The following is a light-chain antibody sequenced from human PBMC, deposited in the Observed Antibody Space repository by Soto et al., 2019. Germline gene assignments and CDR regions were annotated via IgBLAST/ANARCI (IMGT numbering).Light chain of an antibody. J-gene: IGKJ3*01. Sequence: PGERVTLSCRASQSVSSSYLTWYQQKPGQAPRLLIYGASTRATSIPARFSGSGSGTDFTLTISSLQPEDFAVYYCQQHYTRFTFGPGTKEDIK. CDR3: QQHYTRFT. V-gene: IGKV3D-7*01. CDR2: GAS. CDR1: QSVSSSY.